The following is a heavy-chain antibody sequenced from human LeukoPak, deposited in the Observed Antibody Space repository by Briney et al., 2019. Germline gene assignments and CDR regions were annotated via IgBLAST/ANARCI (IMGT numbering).Heavy chain of an antibody. CDR1: GGSISSSSYY. CDR2: IYYGGST. Sequence: PSETLSLTCTVSGGSISSSSYYWVWIRQPPGKGLEWIGSIYYGGSTYYNPSLKSRVAISVDTSKNQFSLELSSVTAADTAVYYCARDVCTGAACNSGAIFDYWGQGTLVTVSS. CDR3: ARDVCTGAACNSGAIFDY. D-gene: IGHD2-8*02. V-gene: IGHV4-39*07. J-gene: IGHJ4*02.